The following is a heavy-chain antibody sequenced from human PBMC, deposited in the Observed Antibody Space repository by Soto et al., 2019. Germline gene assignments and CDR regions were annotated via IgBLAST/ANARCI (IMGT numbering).Heavy chain of an antibody. D-gene: IGHD3-3*02. Sequence: PGGSLRLSCAASGFTFSSYAMSWVRQAPGKGLEWIGSMYYSGSTFYNPSLKSRVTMSVDTSKNQFSLKLRSVTAADTAVYYCARYYSRPFPYLEWVDHIDCWGQANPLTVS. CDR3: ARYYSRPFPYLEWVDHIDC. CDR2: MYYSGST. CDR1: GFTFSSYA. V-gene: IGHV4-59*04. J-gene: IGHJ4*02.